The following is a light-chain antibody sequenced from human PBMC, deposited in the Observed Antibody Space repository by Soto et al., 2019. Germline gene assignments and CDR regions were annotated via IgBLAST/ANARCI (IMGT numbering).Light chain of an antibody. CDR3: QQYGNSPAT. CDR2: GAS. CDR1: QSVSSN. Sequence: EIVLAQSPGTXSXXPXXXXXXXXRASQSVSSNLAWYQQKPGQAPRLLIYGASTRATGIPARFSGSGSGTDFTLTITRLEPEDFAVYYCQQYGNSPATFGPGTKVDIK. V-gene: IGKV3-20*01. J-gene: IGKJ3*01.